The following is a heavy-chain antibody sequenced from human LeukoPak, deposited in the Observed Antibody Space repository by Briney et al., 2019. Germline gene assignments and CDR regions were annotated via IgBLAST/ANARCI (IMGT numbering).Heavy chain of an antibody. CDR1: GFTFSSYV. Sequence: GGSLRLSCAASGFTFSSYVMTWVRQAPGKGLEWVSAISDSGGSTYYADSVKGRFTISRDNSKNTLCLQMNSLRAEDTAVYYCAKGLHYPEIWGQGTMVTVSS. V-gene: IGHV3-23*01. CDR3: AKGLHYPEI. D-gene: IGHD5-24*01. CDR2: ISDSGGST. J-gene: IGHJ3*02.